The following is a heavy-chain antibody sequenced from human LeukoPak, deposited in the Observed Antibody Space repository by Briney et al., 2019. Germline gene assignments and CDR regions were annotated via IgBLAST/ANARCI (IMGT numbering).Heavy chain of an antibody. Sequence: KPSETRPLSCTVSGGSISSSSYYWGWIRQPPGKGLEWIGSIYYSGSTYYNPSLKSRVTISVDTSKNQFSLKLSSVTAADTAVYYCARHDPNGGYPFDYW. D-gene: IGHD6-19*01. CDR1: GGSISSSSYY. CDR3: ARHDPNGGYPFDY. CDR2: IYYSGST. J-gene: IGHJ4*01. V-gene: IGHV4-39*01.